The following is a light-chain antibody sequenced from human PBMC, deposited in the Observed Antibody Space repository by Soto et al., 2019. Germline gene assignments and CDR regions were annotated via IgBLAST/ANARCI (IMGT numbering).Light chain of an antibody. J-gene: IGLJ1*01. CDR3: NSYTTSSTLV. CDR1: SSDVGGYNF. V-gene: IGLV2-14*03. CDR2: EVT. Sequence: QSALTQPASVSGSPGQSITVSCTGTSSDVGGYNFVSWYQPHPGKAPKLMIYEVTSRPSGVSNRFSGSKSGNTASLTISGLQAEDEADYYCNSYTTSSTLVFGTGTKVTVL.